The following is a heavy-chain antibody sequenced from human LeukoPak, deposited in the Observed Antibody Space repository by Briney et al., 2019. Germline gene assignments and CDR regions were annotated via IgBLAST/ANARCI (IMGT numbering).Heavy chain of an antibody. CDR2: INHGGST. CDR3: ARGWGGIDY. V-gene: IGHV4-34*01. CDR1: GGSFSGYY. D-gene: IGHD7-27*01. Sequence: SETLSLTCAVYGGSFSGYYWSWIRQPPGKGLEWIGEINHGGSTNYNPSLKSRVTISVDTSKNQFSLKLSSVTAADTAVYYCARGWGGIDYWGQGTLVTVSS. J-gene: IGHJ4*02.